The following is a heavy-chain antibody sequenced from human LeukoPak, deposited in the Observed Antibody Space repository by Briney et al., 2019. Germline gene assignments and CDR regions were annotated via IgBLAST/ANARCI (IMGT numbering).Heavy chain of an antibody. D-gene: IGHD2-21*02. V-gene: IGHV1-46*01. J-gene: IGHJ4*02. CDR1: GYTFTNYY. CDR2: INPSSGTT. Sequence: VSVKVSCKASGYTFTNYYMVWVRQAPGQGLEWMGIINPSSGTTNYAQKFQGRVTMTRDMSTSTVYMELSSLRSEDTAVYYCARNACGGDCYSYFDYWGQGTLVTVSS. CDR3: ARNACGGDCYSYFDY.